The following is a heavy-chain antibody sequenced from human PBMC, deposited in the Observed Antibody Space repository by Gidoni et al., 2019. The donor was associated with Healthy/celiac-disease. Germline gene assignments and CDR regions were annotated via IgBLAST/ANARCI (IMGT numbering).Heavy chain of an antibody. CDR1: GFTVSSNY. J-gene: IGHJ4*02. CDR3: ARVRPEIDYGGNSYYDRYYFDY. V-gene: IGHV3-53*01. Sequence: EVQLVESGGGLIQPGGSLRLSCAASGFTVSSNYMSWVRQAPGKGLEWVSVIYSGGSTYYADSVKGRFTISRDNSKNTLYLQMNSLRAEDTAVYYCARVRPEIDYGGNSYYDRYYFDYWGQGTLVTVSS. D-gene: IGHD2-15*01. CDR2: IYSGGST.